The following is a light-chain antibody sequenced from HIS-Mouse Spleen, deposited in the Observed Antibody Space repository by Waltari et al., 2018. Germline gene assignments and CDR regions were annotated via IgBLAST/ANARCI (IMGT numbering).Light chain of an antibody. Sequence: QSVLTQPPSASGTPGQRVTIYCSGSSSNIGRNYVYLYQQLQGTAPNLLICRNNQRPSGVPDRFSGSKSGTSASLAISGLQAEDEADYYCCSYAGSSTWVFGGGTKLTVL. CDR1: SSNIGRNY. J-gene: IGLJ3*02. V-gene: IGLV1-47*01. CDR3: CSYAGSSTWV. CDR2: RNN.